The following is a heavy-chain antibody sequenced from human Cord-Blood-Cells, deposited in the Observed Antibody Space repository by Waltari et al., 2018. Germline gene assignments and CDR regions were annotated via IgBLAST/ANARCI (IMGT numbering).Heavy chain of an antibody. V-gene: IGHV1-69*01. Sequence: QVQLVQSGAEVKKPGSTVKVSCKASGGTFSSYAISWVRQAPGQGLEWMGGIIPIFGTANYAQKFQGRVTITADESTSTAYMELSSLRSEDTAMYYCARESTMVRGVIITPRLSFDPWGQGTLVTVSS. D-gene: IGHD3-10*01. CDR1: GGTFSSYA. J-gene: IGHJ5*02. CDR3: ARESTMVRGVIITPRLSFDP. CDR2: IIPIFGTA.